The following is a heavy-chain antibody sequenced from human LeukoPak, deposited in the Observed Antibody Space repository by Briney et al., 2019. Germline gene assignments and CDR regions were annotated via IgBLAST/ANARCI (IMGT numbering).Heavy chain of an antibody. CDR3: AKDQVGSYHSYFDY. Sequence: PGGSLRLSCAASGFTFSSYAMHWVRQAPGKGLEWVAVISYDGSNKYYADSVKGRFTISRDNSKNTLYLQMNSLRAEDTAVYYCAKDQVGSYHSYFDYWGQGTLVTVSS. D-gene: IGHD1-26*01. V-gene: IGHV3-30-3*01. CDR1: GFTFSSYA. CDR2: ISYDGSNK. J-gene: IGHJ4*02.